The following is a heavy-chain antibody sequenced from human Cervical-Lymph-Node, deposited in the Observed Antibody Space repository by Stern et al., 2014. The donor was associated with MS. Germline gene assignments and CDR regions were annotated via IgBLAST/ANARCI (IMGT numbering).Heavy chain of an antibody. CDR3: ARATDL. CDR2: TYYSGTT. V-gene: IGHV4-59*01. J-gene: IGHJ5*02. Sequence: QLQLQESGPGLLRPSETLSLTCTVSGASITSYYWSWIRQPPGKGLEWIGYTYYSGTTNYNASLKGRVAISIDTSKTQFSLRLSSVTAADTAVYYCARATDLWGQGTLVTVSS. CDR1: GASITSYY.